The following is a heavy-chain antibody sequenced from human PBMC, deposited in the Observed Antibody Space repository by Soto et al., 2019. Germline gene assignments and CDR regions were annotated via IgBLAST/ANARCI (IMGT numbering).Heavy chain of an antibody. CDR1: GGTFSSYA. V-gene: IGHV1-69*01. CDR3: GGGGGYSYGYLFDY. J-gene: IGHJ4*02. D-gene: IGHD5-18*01. Sequence: QVQLVQSGAEVKKPGSSVKVSCKASGGTFSSYAISWVRQAPGQGLEWMGGIIPIFGTANYAQKFQGRVTITADESTSTAYMGRSSLRSEDTAVYYWGGGGGYSYGYLFDYWGQGTLVTVSS. CDR2: IIPIFGTA.